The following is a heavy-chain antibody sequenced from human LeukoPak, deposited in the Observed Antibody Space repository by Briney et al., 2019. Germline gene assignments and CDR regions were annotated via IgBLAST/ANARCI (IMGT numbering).Heavy chain of an antibody. CDR2: IGGSRDAT. J-gene: IGHJ5*02. CDR1: GFTFSNYA. Sequence: GGSLRLSCAVSGFTFSNYAMSWVRQAPGKGLEWVSAIGGSRDATYYADSVKGRFNISRDLSKNTLYLHMNSLRADDTAVYFCAKGRGASPSNWFDPWGQGTLVTVSS. D-gene: IGHD3-10*01. CDR3: AKGRGASPSNWFDP. V-gene: IGHV3-23*01.